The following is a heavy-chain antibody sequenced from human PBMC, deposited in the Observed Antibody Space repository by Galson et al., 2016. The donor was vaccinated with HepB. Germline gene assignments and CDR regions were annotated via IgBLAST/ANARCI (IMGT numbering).Heavy chain of an antibody. CDR3: AKDLRGYYDFLFGMDV. Sequence: SLRLSCAASGFSFSNHGMHWVRQAPGKGLERVAFISYDGNNKYYADSVKGRFTISRGNSKNTLSLQMNSLRAEDTAVYYCAKDLRGYYDFLFGMDVWGQGTTVTVSS. V-gene: IGHV3-30*18. CDR1: GFSFSNHG. J-gene: IGHJ6*02. D-gene: IGHD3-3*01. CDR2: ISYDGNNK.